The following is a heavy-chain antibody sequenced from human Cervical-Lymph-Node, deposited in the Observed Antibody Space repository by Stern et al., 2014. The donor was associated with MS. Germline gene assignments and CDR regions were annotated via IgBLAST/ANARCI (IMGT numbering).Heavy chain of an antibody. V-gene: IGHV3-13*01. CDR1: GSTFSSYD. CDR3: AREVEDSRSSGWHFDL. CDR2: IGSGGDT. D-gene: IGHD6-6*01. Sequence: VQLVQSGGVLVQPGGSLRLSCAASGSTFSSYDMHWVRQATGKRLAWVSAIGSGGDTYYSGSVKGRFTISRENAKNSLYLQMNSLRAGDTAVYYCAREVEDSRSSGWHFDLWGRGTLVTVSS. J-gene: IGHJ2*01.